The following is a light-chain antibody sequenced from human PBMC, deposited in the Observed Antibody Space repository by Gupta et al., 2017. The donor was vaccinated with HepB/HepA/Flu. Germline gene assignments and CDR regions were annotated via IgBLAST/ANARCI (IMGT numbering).Light chain of an antibody. J-gene: IGLJ3*02. CDR1: SSVVGGYNY. Sequence: SALPQPRSVSGSPGQSVTISCTGTSSVVGGYNYVSWYQQHPGKAPILMIYDGSKRPAGAPDRFSCSQSGTTASLTIAGRQAEDEDNYYCYTDAGSSVVFGGGTKLTVL. CDR2: DGS. V-gene: IGLV2-11*01. CDR3: YTDAGSSVV.